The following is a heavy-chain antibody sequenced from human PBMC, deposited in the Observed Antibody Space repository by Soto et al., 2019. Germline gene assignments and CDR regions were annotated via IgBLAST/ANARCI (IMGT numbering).Heavy chain of an antibody. J-gene: IGHJ4*02. CDR1: GGTFSSYT. CDR2: IIPILGIA. V-gene: IGHV1-69*02. Sequence: QVQLVQSGAEVKKPGSSVKVSCKASGGTFSSYTISWVRQAPGQGLEWMGRIIPILGIAIYAQKFQGRVTITADKSTSTAYMELSSLRSEDTAVYYCARSPTWSATGYYFDYWGQGTLVTVSS. D-gene: IGHD2-15*01. CDR3: ARSPTWSATGYYFDY.